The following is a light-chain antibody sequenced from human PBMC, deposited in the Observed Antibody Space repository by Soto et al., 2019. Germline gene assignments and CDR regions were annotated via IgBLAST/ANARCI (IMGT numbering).Light chain of an antibody. CDR3: QTYSSSPLT. CDR2: GAS. V-gene: IGKV3-15*01. J-gene: IGKJ4*01. Sequence: EIVMTQSPATLSVSPGERATLSCRASQSVYSNLAWYQQKPGQVPRLLIYGASTRATGIPARFSGSGSGTEFTLTISSVHSQDLPVYYCQTYSSSPLTFGGGTRVEIK. CDR1: QSVYSN.